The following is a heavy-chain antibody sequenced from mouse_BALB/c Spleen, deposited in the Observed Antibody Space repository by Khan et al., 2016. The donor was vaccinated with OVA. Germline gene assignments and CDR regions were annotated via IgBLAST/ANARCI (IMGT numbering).Heavy chain of an antibody. J-gene: IGHJ3*01. V-gene: IGHV1-7*01. Sequence: QVQLKQSGAELAKPGASVKMSCKASGYTFTSHWMHWVKQRPGHGLEWIGYINPTTGYTDYNQRFKDKATLTAYKSSSTAYMQLSSLTSEESAVYYCANHGSSSAWLTYWGQGTLVTVSA. CDR3: ANHGSSSAWLTY. CDR2: INPTTGYT. D-gene: IGHD1-1*01. CDR1: GYTFTSHW.